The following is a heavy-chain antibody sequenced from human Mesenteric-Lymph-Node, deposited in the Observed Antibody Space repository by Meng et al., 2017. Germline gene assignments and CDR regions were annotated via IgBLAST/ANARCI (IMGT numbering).Heavy chain of an antibody. CDR1: GFTFSSYE. V-gene: IGHV3-48*03. D-gene: IGHD3-10*01. CDR2: ISSSGSTI. Sequence: GGSLRLSCAASGFTFSSYEMNWVRQAPGKGLEWVSYISSSGSTIYYADSVKGRFTISRDNAKNSLYLQMNSLRAEDTAVYYCARQRKRLFKESGSFDYWGQGTLVTVSS. CDR3: ARQRKRLFKESGSFDY. J-gene: IGHJ4*02.